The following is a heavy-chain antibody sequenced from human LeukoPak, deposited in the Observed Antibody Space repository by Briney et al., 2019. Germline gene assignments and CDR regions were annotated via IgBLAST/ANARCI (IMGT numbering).Heavy chain of an antibody. CDR1: GASVSSNSAA. Sequence: SQTLSLTCAISGASVSSNSAAWNWIRQSPSRGLEWLGRTYYRSKWYNDYAVSVKSRITINPDTSKNQFSLQLNSVTPEDTAVYYCARDFEYQLLGGYYYYGMDVWGKGTTVTVSS. D-gene: IGHD2-2*01. V-gene: IGHV6-1*01. CDR3: ARDFEYQLLGGYYYYGMDV. J-gene: IGHJ6*04. CDR2: TYYRSKWYN.